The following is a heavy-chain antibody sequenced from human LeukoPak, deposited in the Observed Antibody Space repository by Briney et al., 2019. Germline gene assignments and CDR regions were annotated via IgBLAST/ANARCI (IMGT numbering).Heavy chain of an antibody. Sequence: MSSETLSLTCTVSGGSISSGGYYWSWIRQHPGKGLEWIGYIYYSGSTNYNPSLKSRVTISVDTSKNQFSLKLSSVTAADTAVYYCARVSQVDMEYYYDSSGYYGYSWFDPWGQGTLVTVSS. J-gene: IGHJ5*02. V-gene: IGHV4-61*08. D-gene: IGHD3-22*01. CDR3: ARVSQVDMEYYYDSSGYYGYSWFDP. CDR1: GGSISSGGYY. CDR2: IYYSGST.